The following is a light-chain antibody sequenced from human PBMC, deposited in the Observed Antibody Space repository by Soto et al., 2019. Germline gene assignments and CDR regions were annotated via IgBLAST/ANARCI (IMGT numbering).Light chain of an antibody. J-gene: IGKJ2*01. V-gene: IGKV3D-20*02. CDR2: AAS. CDR1: QSISSSY. Sequence: EITLTQSPHTLSLSPGERASLSCRTSQSISSSYFAWYQQKPGQSPRLLVYAASIRAPGTPDRFSGSGSGTDFTLTISRVEPADFAVYYCQQRSNWPRGTFGQGTKLEIK. CDR3: QQRSNWPRGT.